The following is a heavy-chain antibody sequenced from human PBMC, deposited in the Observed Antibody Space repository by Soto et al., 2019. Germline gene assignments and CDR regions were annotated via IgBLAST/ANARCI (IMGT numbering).Heavy chain of an antibody. CDR3: ARAVAVPADFDY. V-gene: IGHV1-3*05. Sequence: QVQLVQSGAEEKKPGASVKVYCKASGYTFTGYAMHWVRQAPGQRLEWMGWINAGNGKKKYSPKFQGRVTLTRDTSASTAYMALSSLRTEDTAVYYCARAVAVPADFDYWGQGTLVTVSS. CDR2: INAGNGKK. CDR1: GYTFTGYA. D-gene: IGHD6-19*01. J-gene: IGHJ4*02.